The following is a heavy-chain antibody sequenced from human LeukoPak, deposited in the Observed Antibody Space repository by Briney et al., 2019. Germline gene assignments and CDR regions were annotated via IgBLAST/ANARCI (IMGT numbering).Heavy chain of an antibody. CDR2: INPDSGDT. D-gene: IGHD3-9*01. CDR1: GYIFTAYY. Sequence: ASVKVSCKASGYIFTAYYLHWVRQAPGQALESMGWINPDSGDTKFAQKFQGRVSMTRDTSISTAYMELSGLRSDDTAYYFCARVQYYNILTGSFQYWGQGTLVTVSS. CDR3: ARVQYYNILTGSFQY. J-gene: IGHJ4*02. V-gene: IGHV1-2*02.